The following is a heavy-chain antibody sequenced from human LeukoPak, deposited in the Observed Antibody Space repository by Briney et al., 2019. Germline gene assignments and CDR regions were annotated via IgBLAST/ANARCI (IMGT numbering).Heavy chain of an antibody. Sequence: PGGSLRLSCAASGFTFSTYGMHWVRQAPGKGLEWVAVIWNDGSDKYYADSVKGRFTISRDNSKNTVYLEMNSLRVEDTAVYYCERLRGSGWYPDNWGQGTLVTVSS. CDR3: ERLRGSGWYPDN. CDR2: IWNDGSDK. J-gene: IGHJ4*02. D-gene: IGHD6-13*01. V-gene: IGHV3-33*01. CDR1: GFTFSTYG.